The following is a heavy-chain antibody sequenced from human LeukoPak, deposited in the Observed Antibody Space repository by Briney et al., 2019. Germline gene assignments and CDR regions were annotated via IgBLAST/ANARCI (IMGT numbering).Heavy chain of an antibody. D-gene: IGHD2-2*01. CDR1: VFTFFNYW. Sequence: GGSLRLSCAASVFTFFNYWMSWVRQAPGKGLEWVANLKQDGSETYYVDSVKGRFTISRDNARSSLFLPMTSLRAEDTAIYYCARGGCSSNRCFAGFFDYWGQGTLVTVSS. CDR3: ARGGCSSNRCFAGFFDY. V-gene: IGHV3-7*01. J-gene: IGHJ4*02. CDR2: LKQDGSET.